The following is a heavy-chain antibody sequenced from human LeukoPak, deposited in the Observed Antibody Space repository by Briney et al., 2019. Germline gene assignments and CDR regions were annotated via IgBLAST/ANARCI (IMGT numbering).Heavy chain of an antibody. CDR1: GFTFSSYS. J-gene: IGHJ6*03. CDR3: AKGAARVEPNYYYYYMDV. Sequence: GGSLRLSCAASGFTFSSYSMNWVRQAPGKGLEWVSSVTSSSGYIYYADSVKGRFTISRDNAKNSLYLQMNSLRAEDTAVYYCAKGAARVEPNYYYYYMDVWGKGTTVTVSS. CDR2: VTSSSGYI. V-gene: IGHV3-21*01. D-gene: IGHD6-6*01.